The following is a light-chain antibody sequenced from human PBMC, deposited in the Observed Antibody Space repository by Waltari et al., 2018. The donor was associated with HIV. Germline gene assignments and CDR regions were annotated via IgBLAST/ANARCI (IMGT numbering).Light chain of an antibody. J-gene: IGKJ5*01. V-gene: IGKV1-16*01. CDR3: QQYNSYPLS. Sequence: DIHMTQSPSSLSASVGDRVTITCRASQGVSYRLAWYHQTPGKAPKSLIHAASELQTGVPSRFSGSGSGTEFTLTISNLQPEDFATYYCQQYNSYPLSFGQGTRLEI. CDR1: QGVSYR. CDR2: AAS.